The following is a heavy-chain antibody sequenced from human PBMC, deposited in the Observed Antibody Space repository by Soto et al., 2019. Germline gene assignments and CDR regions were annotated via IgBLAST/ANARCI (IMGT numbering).Heavy chain of an antibody. CDR1: GGSISSSNW. J-gene: IGHJ5*02. D-gene: IGHD2-15*01. Sequence: QVQLQESGPGLVKPSGTLSLTCAVSGGSISSSNWWSWVRQPPGKGLEWIGEIYHSGSTNYNPSLKSRVPISVDKSKNQFSLKLSSVTAADTAVYYCARARLGGPKLHSNWFDPWGQGTLVTVSS. CDR2: IYHSGST. CDR3: ARARLGGPKLHSNWFDP. V-gene: IGHV4-4*02.